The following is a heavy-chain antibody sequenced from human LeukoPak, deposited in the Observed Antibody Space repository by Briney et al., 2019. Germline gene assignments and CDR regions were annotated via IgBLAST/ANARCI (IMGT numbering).Heavy chain of an antibody. D-gene: IGHD2-15*01. J-gene: IGHJ4*02. Sequence: SGMSLRLSCAASRFTFRNYGMHWVRQAPGKGLEWVAVIWYDGSNQVYADSVKGRFTVSRDNSKNTLYLQMNSLRAEDTAIYYCAKVRPGFVARAFDYWGQGTLVTVSS. CDR2: IWYDGSNQ. CDR3: AKVRPGFVARAFDY. CDR1: RFTFRNYG. V-gene: IGHV3-33*06.